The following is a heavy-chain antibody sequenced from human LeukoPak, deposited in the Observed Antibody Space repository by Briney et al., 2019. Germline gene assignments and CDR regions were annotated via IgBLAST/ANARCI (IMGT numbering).Heavy chain of an antibody. CDR1: EFTFSSYW. D-gene: IGHD2-15*01. V-gene: IGHV3-7*01. CDR2: IKRDGSEK. Sequence: GGSLRLSCAASEFTFSSYWMSWVRQAPGKGLQRVANIKRDGSEKYYVDSVKGRFTISRDNVKNSLYLQMNSLRAEDTAVYYCARPRGLVSGLDYWGQGTLVTVSS. CDR3: ARPRGLVSGLDY. J-gene: IGHJ4*02.